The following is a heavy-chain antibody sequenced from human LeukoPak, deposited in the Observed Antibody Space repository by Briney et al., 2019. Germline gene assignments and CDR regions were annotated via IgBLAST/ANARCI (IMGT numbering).Heavy chain of an antibody. J-gene: IGHJ4*02. CDR1: GFSVSSNY. D-gene: IGHD3-10*01. V-gene: IGHV3-66*01. CDR3: ARGYGSGSYGY. CDR2: LYSGGTT. Sequence: GGSLRLSCAASGFSVSSNYMSWVRLAPGKGLEWVSILYSGGTTYYADSVKGRFTISRDNSKNTLYLQMNSLRAEDTAVYYCARGYGSGSYGYWGQGTLVTVSS.